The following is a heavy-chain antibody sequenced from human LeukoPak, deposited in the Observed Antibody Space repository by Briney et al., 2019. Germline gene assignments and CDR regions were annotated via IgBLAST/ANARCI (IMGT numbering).Heavy chain of an antibody. D-gene: IGHD4-17*01. J-gene: IGHJ4*02. CDR2: ISSSSSYI. CDR1: GFTFSSYS. CDR3: ARENDNGDYGTDY. V-gene: IGHV3-21*01. Sequence: PGGSLRLSCAASGFTFSSYSMNWVRQAPGKGLEWVSSISSSSSYIYYADSVEGRFTISRDNAKNSLYLQMNSLRAEDTAVYYCARENDNGDYGTDYWGQGTLVTVSS.